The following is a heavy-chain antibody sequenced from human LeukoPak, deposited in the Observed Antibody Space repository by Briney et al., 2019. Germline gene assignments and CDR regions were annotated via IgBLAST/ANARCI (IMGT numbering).Heavy chain of an antibody. CDR1: GFTFSSYA. V-gene: IGHV3-64D*06. CDR3: VKGPGVYYYDSSCEHDAFDI. D-gene: IGHD3-22*01. CDR2: ISSNGGST. Sequence: GGSLRLSCLASGFTFSSYAMHWVRQAPGKGLEYVSAISSNGGSTYYADSVKGRFTISRDNPKNTLYLQMSSLRAEDTAVYYCVKGPGVYYYDSSCEHDAFDIWGQGTMVTVSS. J-gene: IGHJ3*02.